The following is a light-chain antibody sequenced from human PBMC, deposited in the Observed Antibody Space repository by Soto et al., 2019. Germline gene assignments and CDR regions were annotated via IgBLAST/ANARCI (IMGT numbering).Light chain of an antibody. CDR1: QDIAGY. V-gene: IGKV1D-12*01. J-gene: IGKJ5*01. Sequence: IQVTQSPSSVSASVGDRVTITCLSSQDIAGYLAWYQHKPGRTPELLIHGASRLQSGVPARFSGSGSGTDFTLSINSLQPEDFATYYCQQAYSFPITFGQGTRLEIK. CDR3: QQAYSFPIT. CDR2: GAS.